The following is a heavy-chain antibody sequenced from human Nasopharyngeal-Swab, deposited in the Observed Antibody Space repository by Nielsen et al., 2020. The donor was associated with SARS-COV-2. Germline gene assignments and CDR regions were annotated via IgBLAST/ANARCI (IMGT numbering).Heavy chain of an antibody. CDR3: ARGRDYGDYVDYFDY. D-gene: IGHD4-17*01. Sequence: WIRQPPGKGLEWIGEINPSGSTNYNPSLKSRVTISVDTSKNQFSLKLSSVTAADTAVYYCARGRDYGDYVDYFDYWGQGTLVTVSS. V-gene: IGHV4-34*01. CDR2: INPSGST. J-gene: IGHJ4*02.